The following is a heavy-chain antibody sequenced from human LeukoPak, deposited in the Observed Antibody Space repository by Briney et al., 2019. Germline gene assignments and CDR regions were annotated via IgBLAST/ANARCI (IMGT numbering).Heavy chain of an antibody. CDR1: GFTFSSYG. Sequence: GGSLRLSCAASGFTFSSYGMHWVRQAPGKGLEWVAVIWYDGSNRYYADSVKGRFTISRDNSKNTLYLQMNSLRAEDTAVYYRAKPARDSSGSGFDYWGQGTLVTVSS. CDR3: AKPARDSSGSGFDY. V-gene: IGHV3-33*06. D-gene: IGHD3-22*01. CDR2: IWYDGSNR. J-gene: IGHJ4*02.